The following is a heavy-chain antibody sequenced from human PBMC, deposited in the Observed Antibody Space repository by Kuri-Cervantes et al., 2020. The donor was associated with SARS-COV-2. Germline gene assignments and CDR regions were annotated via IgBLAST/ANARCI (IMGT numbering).Heavy chain of an antibody. D-gene: IGHD4-23*01. CDR2: INAGNGNT. V-gene: IGHV1-3*01. Sequence: ASVKVSCKASGYTFTGYYMHWVRQAPGQGLEWMGWINAGNGNTKYSQKFKGRVTITRDTSASTAYMVLSSLRSEDTAVYYCASAVGVPYGMDVWGQGTTVTVSS. CDR3: ASAVGVPYGMDV. J-gene: IGHJ6*02. CDR1: GYTFTGYY.